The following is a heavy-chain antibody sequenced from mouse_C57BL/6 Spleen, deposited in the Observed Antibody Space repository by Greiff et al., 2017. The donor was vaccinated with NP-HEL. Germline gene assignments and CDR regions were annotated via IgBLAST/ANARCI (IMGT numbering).Heavy chain of an antibody. CDR2: INYDGSST. J-gene: IGHJ4*01. D-gene: IGHD2-5*01. V-gene: IGHV5-16*01. Sequence: DVMLVESEGGLVQPGSSMKLSCTASGFTFSDYYMAWVRQVPEKGLEWVANINYDGSSTYYLDSLKSRFIISQDNAKNILYLQMSSLKSEDTATYYCARGDLYYSNFPYAMDYWGQGTSVTVSS. CDR1: GFTFSDYY. CDR3: ARGDLYYSNFPYAMDY.